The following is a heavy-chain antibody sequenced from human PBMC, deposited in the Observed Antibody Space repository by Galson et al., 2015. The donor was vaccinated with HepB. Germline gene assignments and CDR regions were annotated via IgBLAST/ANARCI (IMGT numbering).Heavy chain of an antibody. CDR2: IYWDDDK. CDR1: GFSLSTSGVG. D-gene: IGHD1-26*01. V-gene: IGHV2-5*02. CDR3: AHRWGRGNYYYYYYMDV. J-gene: IGHJ6*03. Sequence: PALVNPTQTLTLTCTFSGFSLSTSGVGVGWVRRPPGKALEWLALIYWDDDKRYSPSLKSRLTITKDTSKNQVVLTMTNMDPVDTATYYCAHRWGRGNYYYYYYMDVWGKGTTVTVSS.